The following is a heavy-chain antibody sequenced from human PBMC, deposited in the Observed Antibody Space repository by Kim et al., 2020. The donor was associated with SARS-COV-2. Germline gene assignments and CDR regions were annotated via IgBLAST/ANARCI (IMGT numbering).Heavy chain of an antibody. CDR2: INHSGST. Sequence: SETLSLTCAVYGGSFSGYYWSWIRQPPGKGLEWIGEINHSGSTNYNPSLKSRVTISVDTSKNQFSLKLSSVTAADTAVYYCARRRSFLTRNYYYYYGMDVWGQGTTVTVSS. J-gene: IGHJ6*02. CDR1: GGSFSGYY. CDR3: ARRRSFLTRNYYYYYGMDV. V-gene: IGHV4-34*01. D-gene: IGHD1-1*01.